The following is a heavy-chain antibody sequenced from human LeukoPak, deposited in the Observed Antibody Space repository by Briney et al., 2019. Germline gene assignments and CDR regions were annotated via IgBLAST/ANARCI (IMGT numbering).Heavy chain of an antibody. Sequence: PGRSLRLSRTASGFTFGDYAMSWVRQAPGKGLEWVGFIRSKAYGGTTECAASVKGRFTISRDDSKSIAYLQMNSLKTEDTAVYYCTREGASDAFDIWGQGTMVTVSS. CDR2: IRSKAYGGTT. V-gene: IGHV3-49*04. D-gene: IGHD4/OR15-4a*01. J-gene: IGHJ3*02. CDR1: GFTFGDYA. CDR3: TREGASDAFDI.